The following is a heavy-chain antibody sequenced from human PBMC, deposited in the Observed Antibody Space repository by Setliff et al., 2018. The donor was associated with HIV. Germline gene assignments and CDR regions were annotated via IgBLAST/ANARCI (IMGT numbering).Heavy chain of an antibody. J-gene: IGHJ3*01. D-gene: IGHD2-2*01. CDR3: AREDSLVLVPAIMRGDGFDV. CDR2: VYYTGKT. CDR1: GGSITSSSFY. Sequence: SETLSLTCTVSGGSITSSSFYWAWIRQSPGRGLEWIGSVYYTGKTKYNPSLESRLTMSMDASESQFSLTLNSVTAADTAMYYCAREDSLVLVPAIMRGDGFDVWGQGTMVTVSS. V-gene: IGHV4-39*07.